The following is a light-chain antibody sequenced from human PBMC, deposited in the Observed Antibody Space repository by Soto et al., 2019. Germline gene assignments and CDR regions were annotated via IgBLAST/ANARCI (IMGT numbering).Light chain of an antibody. CDR3: RSYTSSSTYV. CDR2: EVN. Sequence: QSLLTQTPSVSGSPGQSVTISCTGTSSDVGSSKFVSWYQLHPGKAPKLMVYEVNNRPSGVSNRFSGSKSGNTASLTISGLQAEDEADYHCRSYTSSSTYVFGTGTKVTVL. V-gene: IGLV2-14*01. CDR1: SSDVGSSKF. J-gene: IGLJ1*01.